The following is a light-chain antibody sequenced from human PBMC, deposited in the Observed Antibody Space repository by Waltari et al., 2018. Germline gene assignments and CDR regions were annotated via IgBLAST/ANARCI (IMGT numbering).Light chain of an antibody. CDR2: AAS. CDR1: QTISTY. J-gene: IGKJ2*01. Sequence: DIQMTQSPSSLSASVGDSVTITCRASQTISTYLNWYQQTAGKAPKLLIYAASALQSGVPSRFRGSGSGTDFTLTITSPQPEDFATYYCHQSHTVPHTFGQGTKLEIK. CDR3: HQSHTVPHT. V-gene: IGKV1-39*01.